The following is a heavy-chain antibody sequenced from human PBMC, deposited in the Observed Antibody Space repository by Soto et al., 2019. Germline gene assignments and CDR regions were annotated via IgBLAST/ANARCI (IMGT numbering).Heavy chain of an antibody. D-gene: IGHD6-6*01. Sequence: GGALRLSCSGSGFTFSSFAMSWVRQAPGKGLEWVSAISGSGGSTYYADSVKGRFTISRDNSKNTLYLQMNSLRAEDTAVYYCAKERRSAARAGMAVWDQRSTVTVSS. V-gene: IGHV3-23*01. CDR1: GFTFSSFA. J-gene: IGHJ6*02. CDR3: AKERRSAARAGMAV. CDR2: ISGSGGST.